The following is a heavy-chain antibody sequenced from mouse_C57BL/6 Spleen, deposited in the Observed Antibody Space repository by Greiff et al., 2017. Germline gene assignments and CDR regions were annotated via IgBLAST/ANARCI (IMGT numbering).Heavy chain of an antibody. Sequence: QLQQSGAELARPGASVKLSCKASGYTFTSYGISWVKQRTGQGLEWIGEIYPRSGNTYYNEKFKGKATLTADKSSSTAYMELRSLTSEDSAVYFCARGRSSTAQADYFDYWGQGTTLTGSA. CDR1: GYTFTSYG. CDR3: ARGRSSTAQADYFDY. CDR2: IYPRSGNT. J-gene: IGHJ2*01. D-gene: IGHD3-2*02. V-gene: IGHV1-81*01.